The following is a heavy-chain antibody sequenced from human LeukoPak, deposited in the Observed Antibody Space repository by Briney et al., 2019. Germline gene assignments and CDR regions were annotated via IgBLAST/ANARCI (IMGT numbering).Heavy chain of an antibody. CDR3: ARARRGDRYYYYYYMDV. CDR2: INHSGST. V-gene: IGHV4-34*01. J-gene: IGHJ6*03. Sequence: PSETLSLTCAVYGGSFSGYYWSWIRQPPGKGLEWIGEINHSGSTNYNPSLKSRVTISVDTSKNQFSLKLSSVIAADTAVYYCARARRGDRYYYYYYMDVWGKGTTVTVSS. D-gene: IGHD3-16*01. CDR1: GGSFSGYY.